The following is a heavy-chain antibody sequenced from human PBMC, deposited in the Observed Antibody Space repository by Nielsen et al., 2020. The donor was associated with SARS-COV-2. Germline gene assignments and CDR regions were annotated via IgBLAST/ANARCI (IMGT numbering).Heavy chain of an antibody. CDR2: IKQDGSEK. V-gene: IGHV3-7*03. D-gene: IGHD3-16*01. CDR1: GFTFRGHG. CDR3: ARDTRANRFLMGDWFDP. Sequence: GESLKISCAASGFTFRGHGIHWVRQAPGKGLEWVANIKQDGSEKYYVDSVKGRFTISRDNAKNSLYLQMNSLRAEDTAVYYCARDTRANRFLMGDWFDPWGQGTLVTVSS. J-gene: IGHJ5*02.